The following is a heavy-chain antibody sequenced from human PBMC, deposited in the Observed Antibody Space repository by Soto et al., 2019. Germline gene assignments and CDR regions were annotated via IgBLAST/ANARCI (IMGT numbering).Heavy chain of an antibody. Sequence: GGSLRLSCAASGFTFSSYWMSWVRQAPGKGLEWVANIKQDGSEKYYVDSVKGRFTISRDNAKNSLYLQMNSLRAEDTAVDYWARMGPSSIAARPDWFDPWGQGTLVTVYS. J-gene: IGHJ5*02. CDR1: GFTFSSYW. CDR2: IKQDGSEK. CDR3: ARMGPSSIAARPDWFDP. V-gene: IGHV3-7*01. D-gene: IGHD6-6*01.